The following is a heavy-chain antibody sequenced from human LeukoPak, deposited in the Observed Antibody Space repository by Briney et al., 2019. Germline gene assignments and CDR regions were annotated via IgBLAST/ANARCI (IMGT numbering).Heavy chain of an antibody. CDR3: AKNRAGDYADY. CDR1: GYTFTDHY. D-gene: IGHD4-17*01. V-gene: IGHV1-2*06. Sequence: ASVKISCKASGYTFTDHYVHWVRQAPGQGLEWMGRISPNSGGTNYAQKFRGRLTVTRDTSISTAYMELSSLRSDDTAVYYCAKNRAGDYADYWGQGTLVTVSS. CDR2: ISPNSGGT. J-gene: IGHJ4*02.